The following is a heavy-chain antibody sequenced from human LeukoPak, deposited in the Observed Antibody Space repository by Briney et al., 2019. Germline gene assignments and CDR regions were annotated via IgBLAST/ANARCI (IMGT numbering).Heavy chain of an antibody. CDR1: GFTFNSYA. Sequence: PGGSLRLSCAASGFTFNSYAMHWVRQAPGKGLEWVTIISYDGSNKYYADSVKGRFTISRDNSKNTLYLQMNSLRVEDTAVYYCARDPGDGYNYLVYWGQGTLVTVSS. CDR2: ISYDGSNK. CDR3: ARDPGDGYNYLVY. V-gene: IGHV3-30*04. J-gene: IGHJ4*02. D-gene: IGHD5-24*01.